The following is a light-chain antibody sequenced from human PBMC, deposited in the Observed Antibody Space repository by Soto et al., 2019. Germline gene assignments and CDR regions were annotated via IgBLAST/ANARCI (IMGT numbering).Light chain of an antibody. CDR1: QGISSY. CDR3: QQLNSYPIT. Sequence: IQLTQSPSSLSASVGDRVTITCLASQGISSYLAWYQQKPGKAPKLLIYAASTLQSGVPSRFSGSGSGTDFTLTISSLQPEDFATYSCQQLNSYPITFGQGTRLEIK. J-gene: IGKJ5*01. CDR2: AAS. V-gene: IGKV1-9*01.